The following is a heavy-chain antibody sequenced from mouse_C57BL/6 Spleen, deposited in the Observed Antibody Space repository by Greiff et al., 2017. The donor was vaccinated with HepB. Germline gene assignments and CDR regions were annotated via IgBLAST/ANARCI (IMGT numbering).Heavy chain of an antibody. CDR1: GYSITSGYY. V-gene: IGHV3-6*01. CDR3: AREGDG. Sequence: VQLKQSGPGLVKPSQSLSLTCSVTGYSITSGYYWNWIRQFPGNKLEWMGYISYDGSNNYNPSLKNRISITRDTSKNQFFLKLNSVTTEDTATYYCAREGDGWGQGTLVTVSA. D-gene: IGHD2-3*01. J-gene: IGHJ3*01. CDR2: ISYDGSN.